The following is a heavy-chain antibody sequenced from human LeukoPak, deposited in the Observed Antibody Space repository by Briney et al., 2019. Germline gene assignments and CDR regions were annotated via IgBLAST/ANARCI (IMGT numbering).Heavy chain of an antibody. Sequence: ASVKVSCKASGGTFSSYAISWVRQAPGQGLEWMGRIIPILGIANYAQKFQGRVTITADKSMSTAYMELSSLRSEDTAVYYCALKRGAAGSWYFDLWGRGTLVTVSS. J-gene: IGHJ2*01. D-gene: IGHD6-13*01. CDR3: ALKRGAAGSWYFDL. V-gene: IGHV1-69*04. CDR1: GGTFSSYA. CDR2: IIPILGIA.